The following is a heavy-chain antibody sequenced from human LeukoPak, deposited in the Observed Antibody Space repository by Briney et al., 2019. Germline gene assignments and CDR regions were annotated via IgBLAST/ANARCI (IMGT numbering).Heavy chain of an antibody. CDR3: ARDVWNSRPGWFDP. D-gene: IGHD1-7*01. CDR2: IYYSGTT. CDR1: GGSISSYY. J-gene: IGHJ5*02. V-gene: IGHV4-59*01. Sequence: PSETLSLTCTVSGGSISSYYWSWIRQPPGKGLEWIGYIYYSGTTNYNPSLKSRVTISVDTSKNQFSLKLSSVTAADTAVYYCARDVWNSRPGWFDPWGQGTLVTVSS.